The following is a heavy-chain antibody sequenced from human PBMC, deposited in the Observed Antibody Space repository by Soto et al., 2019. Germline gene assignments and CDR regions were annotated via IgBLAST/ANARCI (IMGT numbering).Heavy chain of an antibody. CDR3: AKDLRWGFGVVILGYGMDV. D-gene: IGHD3-3*01. CDR2: ISGSGGST. Sequence: GGSLRLSCAASGFTFSSYAMSWVRQAPGKGLEWVSAISGSGGSTYYADSVKGRFTISRDNSKNTLYLQMNSLRAEDTAVYYCAKDLRWGFGVVILGYGMDVWGQGTTVTVSS. J-gene: IGHJ6*02. V-gene: IGHV3-23*01. CDR1: GFTFSSYA.